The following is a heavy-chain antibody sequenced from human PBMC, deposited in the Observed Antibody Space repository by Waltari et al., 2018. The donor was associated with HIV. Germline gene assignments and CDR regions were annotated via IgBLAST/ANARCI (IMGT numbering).Heavy chain of an antibody. Sequence: QVQLQQWGATLLKTSETLSLTCAVYGGSFSNYYWTWIRQTPGKGLEWIGEINQSGSTNYNPSLKSRVIISLDMSKKQFSLNMISMTAAYTALYFCARERRYSSSWYSGFYFDSWGQGSRVIVSS. CDR3: ARERRYSSSWYSGFYFDS. V-gene: IGHV4-34*01. CDR1: GGSFSNYY. J-gene: IGHJ4*02. D-gene: IGHD6-13*01. CDR2: INQSGST.